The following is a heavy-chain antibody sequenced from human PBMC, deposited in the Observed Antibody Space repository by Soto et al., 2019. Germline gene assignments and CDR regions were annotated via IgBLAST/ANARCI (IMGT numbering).Heavy chain of an antibody. D-gene: IGHD1-26*01. Sequence: EVQLVESGGGLVKPGGSLRLSCAASGFTFSNAWMNWVRQAPGKGLEWFGGIKSKTDGGTTDYAAPVKGRFTISRDDSKNTLYLQMNSLKTEDTAVYYCTTAVVIVGATTSYWGQGTLVTVSS. CDR2: IKSKTDGGTT. J-gene: IGHJ4*02. V-gene: IGHV3-15*07. CDR3: TTAVVIVGATTSY. CDR1: GFTFSNAW.